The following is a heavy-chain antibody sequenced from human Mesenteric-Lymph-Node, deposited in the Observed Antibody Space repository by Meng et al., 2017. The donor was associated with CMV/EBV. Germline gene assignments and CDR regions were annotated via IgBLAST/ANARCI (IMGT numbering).Heavy chain of an antibody. CDR1: GFTFGDYA. CDR2: IRSKGYSETT. J-gene: IGHJ4*02. CDR3: SGYDFWSGYLRGTDY. Sequence: GESLKISCTASGFTFGDYAMSWVRQAPGKGLEWVGFIRSKGYSETTDYAASVEGRFTISRDDSRSIAYLQMNSLKTEDTAVYYCSGYDFWSGYLRGTDYWGQGTLVTVSS. V-gene: IGHV3-49*04. D-gene: IGHD3-3*01.